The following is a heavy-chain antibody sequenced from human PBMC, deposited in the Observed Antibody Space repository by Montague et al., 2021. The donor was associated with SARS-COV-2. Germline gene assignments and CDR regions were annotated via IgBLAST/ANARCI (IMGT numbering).Heavy chain of an antibody. CDR2: INHDGSST. CDR1: GFTFSSYW. V-gene: IGHV3-74*01. CDR3: ARDIVAPYYIDY. J-gene: IGHJ4*02. Sequence: SLRLSCAASGFTFSSYWMHWVRQAPGKGLVWVSRINHDGSSTSYADSVKGRFTISRDNAKNTLYLQMNSLRAEDTAVYYCARDIVAPYYIDYWGQGTLVTVSS. D-gene: IGHD5-12*01.